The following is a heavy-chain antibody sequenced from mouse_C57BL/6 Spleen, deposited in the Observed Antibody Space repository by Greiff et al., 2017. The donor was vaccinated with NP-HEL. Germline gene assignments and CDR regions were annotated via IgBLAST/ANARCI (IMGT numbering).Heavy chain of an antibody. CDR2: IRSGSSNI. CDR1: GFTFSDYG. D-gene: IGHD4-1*01. V-gene: IGHV5-17*01. Sequence: EVKLVESGGGLVKPGRSLKLSCAASGFTFSDYGMQWVRQAPEKGLEWVAYIRSGSSNIYYADTVKGRFTISRDNAKNTLFLQMTSLRAEDTAMYYSAGLTGPFDYWGQGTTLTVSS. CDR3: AGLTGPFDY. J-gene: IGHJ2*01.